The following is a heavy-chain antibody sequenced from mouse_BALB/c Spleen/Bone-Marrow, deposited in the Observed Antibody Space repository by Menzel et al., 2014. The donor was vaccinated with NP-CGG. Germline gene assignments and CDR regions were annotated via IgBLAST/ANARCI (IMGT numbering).Heavy chain of an antibody. D-gene: IGHD2-12*01. V-gene: IGHV3-1*02. CDR2: IDYSGSP. J-gene: IGHJ2*01. CDR3: ARSGGYYSFDY. Sequence: DVQLQESGPDLMKPSQSLSLTCTVTGYSITSSYRWHWIRQFPGNKLEWMGCIDYSGSPNYNPSLKSRIPHTRDTSKNQFFLQLNSVTDEDTGTYHCARSGGYYSFDYWGQGTPLPGSS. CDR1: GYSITSSYR.